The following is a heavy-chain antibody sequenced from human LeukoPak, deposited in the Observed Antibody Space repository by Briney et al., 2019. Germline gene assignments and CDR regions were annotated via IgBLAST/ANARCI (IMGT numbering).Heavy chain of an antibody. CDR3: ARGNIAAARRYIDY. CDR1: GGSISSGDYY. V-gene: IGHV4-30-4*02. CDR2: IYYSGST. Sequence: SETLSLTCTVSGGSISSGDYYWSWIRQPPGKGLEWIGYIYYSGSTYYDPSLKSRVTISVDTSKNQFSLKLSSVTAADTAVYYCARGNIAAARRYIDYWGQGTLVTVSS. J-gene: IGHJ4*02. D-gene: IGHD6-13*01.